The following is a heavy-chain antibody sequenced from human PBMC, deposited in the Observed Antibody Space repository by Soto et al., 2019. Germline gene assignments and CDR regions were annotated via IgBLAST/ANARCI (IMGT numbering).Heavy chain of an antibody. Sequence: SETLSLTCAVYGGSFSGYYWSWIRQPPGKGLEWIGEINHSGSTNYNPSLKSRVTISVDTSKNQFSLKLSSVTAADTAVYYCARGGRPLIAARRGRGIFDYWGPVTPVPVYS. D-gene: IGHD6-6*01. V-gene: IGHV4-34*01. CDR3: ARGGRPLIAARRGRGIFDY. CDR2: INHSGST. J-gene: IGHJ4*02. CDR1: GGSFSGYY.